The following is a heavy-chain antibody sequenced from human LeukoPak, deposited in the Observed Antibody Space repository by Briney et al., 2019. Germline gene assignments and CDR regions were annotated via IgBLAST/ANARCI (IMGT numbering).Heavy chain of an antibody. CDR1: GFTFSSYG. Sequence: GGSLRLSCAASGFTFSSYGMHWVRQAPGKGLEWVAFIRYDGSNKYYADSVKGRFTVSRDNAKNSLYLQMNSLRAEDTALYYCAKDGGVWGNWFDHWGQGTLVTVSS. J-gene: IGHJ5*02. D-gene: IGHD3-16*01. V-gene: IGHV3-30*02. CDR2: IRYDGSNK. CDR3: AKDGGVWGNWFDH.